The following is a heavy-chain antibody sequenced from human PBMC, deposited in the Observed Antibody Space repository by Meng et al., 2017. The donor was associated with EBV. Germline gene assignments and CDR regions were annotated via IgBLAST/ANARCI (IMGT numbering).Heavy chain of an antibody. J-gene: IGHJ5*02. CDR3: ARGRYYGDYFWFDP. V-gene: IGHV4-61*01. D-gene: IGHD4-17*01. Sequence: GQRQECGPGLVKPSETLSLTCTVAGVSVSSGSYYWSWIRQPPGKGLEWIGYIYYSGSTNYNPSLKSRVTISVDTSKNQFSLKLSSVTAADTAVYYCARGRYYGDYFWFDPWGQGTLVTVSS. CDR2: IYYSGST. CDR1: GVSVSSGSYY.